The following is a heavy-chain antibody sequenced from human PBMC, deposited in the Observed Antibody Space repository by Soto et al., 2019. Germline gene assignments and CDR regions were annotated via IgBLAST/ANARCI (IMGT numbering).Heavy chain of an antibody. Sequence: TGGSLRLSCAASGFTFSIYSMNLVRQSPGKGLEWVSSISSSSSYIYYADSVKGRFTISRDNAKNSLYLQMNSLRAEETAVYYCARDFWSGPNWFDPWDQGSLVTVSS. CDR2: ISSSSSYI. CDR1: GFTFSIYS. V-gene: IGHV3-21*01. CDR3: ARDFWSGPNWFDP. J-gene: IGHJ5*02. D-gene: IGHD3-3*01.